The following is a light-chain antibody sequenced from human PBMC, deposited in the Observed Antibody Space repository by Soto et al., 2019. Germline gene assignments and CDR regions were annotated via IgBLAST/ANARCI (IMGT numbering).Light chain of an antibody. Sequence: EIVLTQSPGTLSLSPGERATLSCRASQSVSSSYLAWYQQKPGQAPRLLIFAASSRATGIPDRFSGSGSGTDFTLTISRLEPEDFAVYYCQQYGSSPLVTFGQGTRLES. J-gene: IGKJ5*01. CDR2: AAS. V-gene: IGKV3-20*01. CDR3: QQYGSSPLVT. CDR1: QSVSSSY.